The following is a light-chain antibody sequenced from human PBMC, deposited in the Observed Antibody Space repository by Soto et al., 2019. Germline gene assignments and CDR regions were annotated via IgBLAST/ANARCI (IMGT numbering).Light chain of an antibody. Sequence: EIVMTQSPATLSVSPGERATLSCRASQSVSSNLAWYQQEPGQAPRLLIYGASTRATGITARFSGSGSGTEFTLTISSLQSEDFAVYYCQQYNRWPFTFGPGTRVDI. CDR2: GAS. J-gene: IGKJ3*01. CDR3: QQYNRWPFT. V-gene: IGKV3-15*01. CDR1: QSVSSN.